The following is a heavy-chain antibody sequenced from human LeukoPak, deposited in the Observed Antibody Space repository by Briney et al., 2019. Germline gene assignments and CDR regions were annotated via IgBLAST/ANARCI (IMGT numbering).Heavy chain of an antibody. CDR1: GGTFSSYA. CDR2: IIPIFGTA. Sequence: ASVKVSCKASGGTFSSYAISWVRQAPGQGLEWMGGIIPIFGTANYAQKFQGRVTITADKSTSTAYMELSSLRSEDTAVYYCARGEQQLVRRQAFDIWGQGTMVTVSS. V-gene: IGHV1-69*06. J-gene: IGHJ3*02. CDR3: ARGEQQLVRRQAFDI. D-gene: IGHD6-13*01.